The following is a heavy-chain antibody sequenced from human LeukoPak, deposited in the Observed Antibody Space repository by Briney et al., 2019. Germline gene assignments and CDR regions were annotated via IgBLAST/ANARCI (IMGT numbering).Heavy chain of an antibody. CDR2: ISSDSGTI. Sequence: GGSLRLSCAASGFIFSTYHMNWVRQAPGKGLEWISFISSDSGTIYYADSVKGRFTISRDNAENSLYLQMNSLRDEDTAVYYCARRDPFDYWGQGTMVTVSS. CDR1: GFIFSTYH. V-gene: IGHV3-48*02. J-gene: IGHJ4*02. CDR3: ARRDPFDY.